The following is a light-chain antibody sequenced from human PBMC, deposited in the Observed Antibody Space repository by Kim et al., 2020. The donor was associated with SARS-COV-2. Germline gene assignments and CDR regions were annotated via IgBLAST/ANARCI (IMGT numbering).Light chain of an antibody. CDR1: TGAVPRSHY. V-gene: IGLV7-46*01. J-gene: IGLJ3*02. CDR3: FLFYHTVCV. CDR2: DPS. Sequence: PGGTIPLPCASSTGAVPRSHYPYWFQQKPGQAPRTLIYDPSNKHSWTPARFSGSLLGGKAALTLSGAQPEDEADYYCFLFYHTVCVFGGGTKLTVL.